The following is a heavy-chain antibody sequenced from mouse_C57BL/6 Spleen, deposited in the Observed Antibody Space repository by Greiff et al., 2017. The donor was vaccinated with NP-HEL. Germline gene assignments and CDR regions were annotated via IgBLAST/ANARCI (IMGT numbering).Heavy chain of an antibody. D-gene: IGHD2-5*01. J-gene: IGHJ1*03. CDR2: SRNKANDYTT. CDR1: GFTFSDFY. CDR3: ARALYSNYEDWYFDV. V-gene: IGHV7-1*01. Sequence: DVMLVESGGGLVQSGRSLRLSCATSGFTFSDFYMEWVRQAPGKGLEWIAASRNKANDYTTEYSASVKGRFIVSRDTSQSILYLQMNALRAEDTAIYYCARALYSNYEDWYFDVWGTGTTVTVSS.